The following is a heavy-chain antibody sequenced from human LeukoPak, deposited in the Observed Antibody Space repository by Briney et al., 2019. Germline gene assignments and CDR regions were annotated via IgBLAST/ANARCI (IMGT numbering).Heavy chain of an antibody. CDR1: SGSFSSGSYY. D-gene: IGHD4-11*01. V-gene: IGHV4-61*02. J-gene: IGHJ4*02. Sequence: PSQTLSLTCTVSSGSFSSGSYYWSRIRRPAGKGLEWIGRIYTSGSTNYNPSLKSRVTISVDTSKNQFSLKLSSVTAADTAVYYCARDSTVTTGFDYWGQGTLVTVSS. CDR3: ARDSTVTTGFDY. CDR2: IYTSGST.